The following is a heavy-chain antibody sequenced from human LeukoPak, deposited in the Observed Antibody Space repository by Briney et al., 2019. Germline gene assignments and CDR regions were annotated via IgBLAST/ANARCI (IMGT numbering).Heavy chain of an antibody. CDR2: ISSSSSTI. CDR3: ARRGYCSSTSCSNTGYYFDF. CDR1: GFTFSDYY. D-gene: IGHD2-2*01. V-gene: IGHV3-11*04. Sequence: GGSLRLSCAASGFTFSDYYMNWIREAPGKGLERVSYISSSSSTIYYADSVKGRFTISRDNAKNSLYLQMNSLRAKDTAVYYCARRGYCSSTSCSNTGYYFDFWGQGTLATVSS. J-gene: IGHJ4*02.